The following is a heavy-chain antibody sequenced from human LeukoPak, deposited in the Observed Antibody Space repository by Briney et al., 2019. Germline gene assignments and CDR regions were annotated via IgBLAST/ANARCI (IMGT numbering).Heavy chain of an antibody. Sequence: ASVKVSCKASGYTFTSYYMHWVRQAPGQGLEWMGWINPNSGGTNYAQKFQGRVTMTRDTSISTAYMELSRLRSDDTAVYYCARSMAKYYDFWSGYWYYYYMDVWGKGTTVTVSS. CDR1: GYTFTSYY. V-gene: IGHV1-2*02. CDR3: ARSMAKYYDFWSGYWYYYYMDV. CDR2: INPNSGGT. J-gene: IGHJ6*03. D-gene: IGHD3-3*01.